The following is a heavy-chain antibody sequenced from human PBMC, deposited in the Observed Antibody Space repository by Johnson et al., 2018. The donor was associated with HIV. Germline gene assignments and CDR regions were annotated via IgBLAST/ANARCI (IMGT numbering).Heavy chain of an antibody. Sequence: VQLVESGGGVVQPGRSLRLSCAASGFTLSSYAMHWVRQAPGKGLEWVAVISSDGSSKYYTESVKGRFTVSRDNSKNTLYLQMNSLRAEETAVYYCVRDIAFYDSGSAISDAFDIWGQGTMVTVSS. V-gene: IGHV3-30*04. CDR2: ISSDGSSK. D-gene: IGHD3-22*01. CDR1: GFTLSSYA. J-gene: IGHJ3*02. CDR3: VRDIAFYDSGSAISDAFDI.